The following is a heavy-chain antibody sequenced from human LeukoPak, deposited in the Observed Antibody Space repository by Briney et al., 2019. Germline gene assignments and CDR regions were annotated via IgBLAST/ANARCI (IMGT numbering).Heavy chain of an antibody. CDR1: GFTFSAYS. CDR2: IGSSSSPI. J-gene: IGHJ4*02. Sequence: GGSLRLSCAASGFTFSAYSMNWVRQAPESGLEWVSYIGSSSSPIYYADSVKGRFTISRDNAKNSLYLQMDSLRAEDTAVYYCARDQAYSFDYWGQATLVTVSS. CDR3: ARDQAYSFDY. D-gene: IGHD4-11*01. V-gene: IGHV3-48*01.